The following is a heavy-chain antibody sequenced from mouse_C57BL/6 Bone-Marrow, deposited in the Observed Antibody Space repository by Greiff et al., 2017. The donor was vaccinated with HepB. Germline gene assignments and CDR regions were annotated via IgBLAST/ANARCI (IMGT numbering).Heavy chain of an antibody. Sequence: VQLQQSGPELVKPGASVKISCKASGYAFSSSWMNWVKQRPGKGLEWIGRIYPGDGDTNYNGKFKGKATLTADKSSSTAYMQLSSLTSEDSAVYFCERVGLIRGAMDYWGQGTSVTVSS. CDR3: ERVGLIRGAMDY. V-gene: IGHV1-82*01. D-gene: IGHD1-1*02. CDR2: IYPGDGDT. J-gene: IGHJ4*01. CDR1: GYAFSSSW.